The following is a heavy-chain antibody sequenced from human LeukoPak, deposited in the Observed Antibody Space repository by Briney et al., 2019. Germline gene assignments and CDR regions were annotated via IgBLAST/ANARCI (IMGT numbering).Heavy chain of an antibody. CDR2: KSYDGSNK. Sequence: GESLRLSCAASGFTFSNYDMHWVRQAPGKGLEWVAFKSYDGSNKYFVDSVKSLFTISRDNSKNTLYLQMNSLRAEDTAVYYCAKGPDRSGYYSLDYWGQGTRVTVSS. J-gene: IGHJ4*02. D-gene: IGHD3-22*01. CDR1: GFTFSNYD. V-gene: IGHV3-30*18. CDR3: AKGPDRSGYYSLDY.